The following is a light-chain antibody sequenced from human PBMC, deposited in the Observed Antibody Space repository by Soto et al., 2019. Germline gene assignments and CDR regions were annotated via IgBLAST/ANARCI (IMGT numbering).Light chain of an antibody. CDR3: QQRSNWLIS. CDR1: QSVSGY. V-gene: IGKV3-11*01. CDR2: DGS. Sequence: EIVLTQSPATLSLSPGERATLSCRASQSVSGYLAWYQQKPGQAPRLLIYDGSHRATGIPARFSGSGSGTDFTLTISGLELEDFAVYYCQQRSNWLISFGPGTKVDI. J-gene: IGKJ3*01.